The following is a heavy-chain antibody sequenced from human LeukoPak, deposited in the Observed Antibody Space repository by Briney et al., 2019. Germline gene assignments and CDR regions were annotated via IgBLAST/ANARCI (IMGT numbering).Heavy chain of an antibody. V-gene: IGHV4-59*01. J-gene: IGHJ2*01. D-gene: IGHD6-13*01. CDR2: IYYSGST. Sequence: SETLSLTCTVSGGSISSYYWSWIQQRPGKGLEWVGYIYYSGSTNYSPSLKSRLTISVDTSKNQFSLKLSSVTAADTAVYYCARTYGSSGLGYFDLWGRGTLVTVSS. CDR3: ARTYGSSGLGYFDL. CDR1: GGSISSYY.